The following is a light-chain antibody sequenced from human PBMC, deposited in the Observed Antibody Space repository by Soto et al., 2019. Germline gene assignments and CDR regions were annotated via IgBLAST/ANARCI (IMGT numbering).Light chain of an antibody. V-gene: IGLV2-14*03. CDR3: CSYTSSSTPWV. J-gene: IGLJ1*01. CDR2: DVS. Sequence: QSVLTQPASVSGSPGQSITISCTGTSSDVGGYNYVSWYQQHPGKAPKHMIYDVSDRPSGVSNRFSASKSGNTASLTISGLQADDEAYYYCCSYTSSSTPWVFGTGTKVTVL. CDR1: SSDVGGYNY.